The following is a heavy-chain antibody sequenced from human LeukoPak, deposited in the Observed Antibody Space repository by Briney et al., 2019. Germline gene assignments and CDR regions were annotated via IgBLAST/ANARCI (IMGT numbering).Heavy chain of an antibody. J-gene: IGHJ6*02. V-gene: IGHV3-11*01. CDR1: GFTFSDYY. Sequence: GGSLRLSCAASGFTFSDYYMSWIRQAPGKGLEWVSYISSSGSTIYYADSVKGRFTISRDNAKNSLYLQMNSLRAEDTAVHYCARDDIVVVPAAHYYYYGMDVWGQGTTVTVSS. CDR3: ARDDIVVVPAAHYYYYGMDV. D-gene: IGHD2-2*01. CDR2: ISSSGSTI.